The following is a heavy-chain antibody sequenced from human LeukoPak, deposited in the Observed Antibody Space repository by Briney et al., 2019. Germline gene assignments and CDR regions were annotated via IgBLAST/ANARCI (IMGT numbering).Heavy chain of an antibody. V-gene: IGHV4-34*01. Sequence: SETLSLTCAVYGGSFSGYYWSWIRQPPGKGLEWIGEINHSGSTNYNPSLKSRVTISVDTSKNQFSLKLSSVTAADTAVYYCARVYYGSGSYRLNWFDPWGQGTLVTVSS. CDR3: ARVYYGSGSYRLNWFDP. CDR2: INHSGST. D-gene: IGHD3-10*01. J-gene: IGHJ5*02. CDR1: GGSFSGYY.